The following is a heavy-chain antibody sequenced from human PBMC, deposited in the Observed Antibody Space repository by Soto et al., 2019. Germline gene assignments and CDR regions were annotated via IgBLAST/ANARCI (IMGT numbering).Heavy chain of an antibody. Sequence: QVQLVQSGAEVKKPGASVKVSCKASGYTFTAYYMHWVRQAPGQGLEWMGWINPSSGGTNYAQKFQGWVIMTRDTSISTAYMKLSRLRSDDTAMYYCARGPGDFWSGYFDYWGQGTLVTVSS. CDR3: ARGPGDFWSGYFDY. D-gene: IGHD3-3*01. CDR2: INPSSGGT. V-gene: IGHV1-2*04. J-gene: IGHJ4*02. CDR1: GYTFTAYY.